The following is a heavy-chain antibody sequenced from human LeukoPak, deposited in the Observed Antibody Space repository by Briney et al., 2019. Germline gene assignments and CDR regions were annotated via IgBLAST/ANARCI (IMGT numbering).Heavy chain of an antibody. D-gene: IGHD6-19*01. CDR1: GFTFSSYN. J-gene: IGHJ4*02. CDR2: ISGSSSYI. CDR3: ARDRIAVVATETSFDY. V-gene: IGHV3-21*01. Sequence: PGGSLRLSCAASGFTFSSYNMNWVRQAPGKGLEWVSSISGSSSYIYYADSVKGRFTISRGNAKNSLYLQMNSLRAEDTAVYYCARDRIAVVATETSFDYWGQGTLVTVSS.